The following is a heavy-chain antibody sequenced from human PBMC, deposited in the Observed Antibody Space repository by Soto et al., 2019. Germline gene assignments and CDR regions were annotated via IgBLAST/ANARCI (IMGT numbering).Heavy chain of an antibody. CDR2: ISYDGSNK. V-gene: IGHV3-30*18. D-gene: IGHD2-15*01. CDR1: GFTFSSYG. CDR3: AKDDGADCSGGSCYSFYYYYMDV. J-gene: IGHJ6*03. Sequence: QVQLVESGGGVVQPGRSLRLSCAASGFTFSSYGMHWVRQAPGKGLEWVAVISYDGSNKYYADSVKGRFTISRDNSKNTLYLQMSSLRAEDTAVYYCAKDDGADCSGGSCYSFYYYYMDVWGKGTTVTVSS.